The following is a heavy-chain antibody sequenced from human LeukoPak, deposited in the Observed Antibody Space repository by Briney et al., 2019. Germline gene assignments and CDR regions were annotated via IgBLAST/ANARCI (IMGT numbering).Heavy chain of an antibody. J-gene: IGHJ6*01. CDR2: FTSMSRTI. CDR3: ARGYSNYYYGMDV. Sequence: GGSLRLSCAASGFTFSSYAMTWVRQAPGKGLEWVSSFTSMSRTIYYADSVKGRFTISRDNAKNSLYLHMNSLRADDTGIYYCARGYSNYYYGMDVWGQGTTVTVAS. V-gene: IGHV3-21*01. CDR1: GFTFSSYA. D-gene: IGHD2-15*01.